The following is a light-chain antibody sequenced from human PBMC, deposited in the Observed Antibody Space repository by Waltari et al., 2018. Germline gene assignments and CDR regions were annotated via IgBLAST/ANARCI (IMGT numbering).Light chain of an antibody. Sequence: DIVMTQSPDSLAVSLGERATINCNSSQSILDSSDNRNSLAWYQQKPGQPPELLIYWASTRESGVPDRFSGSGSGTDFTLTISSLQAEDVAVYYCQQYYTTPFTCGPGTKVDI. CDR3: QQYYTTPFT. CDR2: WAS. V-gene: IGKV4-1*01. J-gene: IGKJ3*01. CDR1: QSILDSSDNRNS.